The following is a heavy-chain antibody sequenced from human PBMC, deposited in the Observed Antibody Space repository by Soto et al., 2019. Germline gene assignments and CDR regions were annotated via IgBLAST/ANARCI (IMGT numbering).Heavy chain of an antibody. CDR3: ARDEFGQWPTLGGMDV. CDR1: GDSVSSNSAA. J-gene: IGHJ6*02. CDR2: TYYRSKWYY. V-gene: IGHV6-1*01. D-gene: IGHD3-10*01. Sequence: SQTLSLTCAISGDSVSSNSAAWNWIRQSPSRGLEWLGRTYYRSKWYYDYAVSVKSRITINPDTSKNQFSLQLNSVTPEDTSVYYCARDEFGQWPTLGGMDVWGQGTMVTDSS.